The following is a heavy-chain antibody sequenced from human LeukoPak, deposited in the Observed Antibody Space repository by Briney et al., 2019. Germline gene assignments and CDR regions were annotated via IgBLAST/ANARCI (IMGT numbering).Heavy chain of an antibody. V-gene: IGHV3-7*04. CDR2: IKGDGSDK. J-gene: IGHJ1*01. CDR3: AKDKLIPGQ. CDR1: GFTFSSYW. Sequence: GGSLRLSCAASGFTFSSYWMTWVRQAPGKGLEWVANIKGDGSDKSYVDSVKGRFTISRDNAKNSLYLQLNSLRAEDTAVYYCAKDKLIPGQGGEGTLVTVSS.